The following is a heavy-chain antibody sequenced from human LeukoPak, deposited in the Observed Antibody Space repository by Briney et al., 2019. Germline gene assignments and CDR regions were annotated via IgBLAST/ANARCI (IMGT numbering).Heavy chain of an antibody. CDR3: ARGQAGFTRMGMYAFDI. D-gene: IGHD3-10*01. J-gene: IGHJ3*02. CDR1: GGSISSGSYY. Sequence: PSQTLSLTCTVSGGSISSGSYYWSWIRQPAGKGLEWIGRIYTSGSTNYNPSLKSRVTISVDTSKNQFSLKLSSVTAADTAVYYCARGQAGFTRMGMYAFDIWGQGTMVTVSS. CDR2: IYTSGST. V-gene: IGHV4-61*02.